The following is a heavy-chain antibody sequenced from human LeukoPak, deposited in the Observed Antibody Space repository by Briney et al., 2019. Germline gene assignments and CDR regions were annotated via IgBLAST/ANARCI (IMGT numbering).Heavy chain of an antibody. CDR1: GGSISSSSHY. CDR3: ADDYGD. Sequence: SETLSLTCTVSGGSISSSSHYWSWIRQPAGKGLEWIGRIYPSGTTHYNPSLKSRVTMSVDTSKNQFSLKLISVTAADTAVYYCADDYGDWGQGTLVTVSS. D-gene: IGHD4-17*01. J-gene: IGHJ4*02. CDR2: IYPSGTT. V-gene: IGHV4-61*02.